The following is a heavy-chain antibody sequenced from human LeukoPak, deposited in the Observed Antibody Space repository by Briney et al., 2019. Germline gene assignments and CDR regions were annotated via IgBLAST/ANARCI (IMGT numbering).Heavy chain of an antibody. CDR3: ANDMVRGAGGVN. CDR1: GGTFSSYA. J-gene: IGHJ4*02. CDR2: IIPILGIA. V-gene: IGHV1-69*04. D-gene: IGHD3-10*01. Sequence: SVKVSCKASGGTFSSYAISWVRQAPGQGLEWMGRIIPILGIANYAQKFQGRVTITADKSTSTAYMERSSLRSEDTAVYYCANDMVRGAGGVNWGQGTLVTVSS.